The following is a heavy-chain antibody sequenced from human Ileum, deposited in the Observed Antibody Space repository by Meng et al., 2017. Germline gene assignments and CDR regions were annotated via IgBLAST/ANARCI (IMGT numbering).Heavy chain of an antibody. J-gene: IGHJ4*02. CDR1: GCTFSSFA. CDR2: IIPIVGSA. V-gene: IGHV1-69*06. D-gene: IGHD6-13*01. Sequence: QVQIVVGGVKVREPWAMVKGSCKACGCTFSSFANRWVRQAPGKGLEWMGGIIPIVGSADYAQKFKGRVTINADKSTSTAYMELSSLRSEDTAVYYCARVAAAGRNWGQGTLVTVSS. CDR3: ARVAAAGRN.